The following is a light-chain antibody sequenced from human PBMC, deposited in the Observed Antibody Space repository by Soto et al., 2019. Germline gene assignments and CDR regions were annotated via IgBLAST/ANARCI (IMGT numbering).Light chain of an antibody. CDR2: LAS. CDR1: QAVNTR. CDR3: QQRSNWQIT. J-gene: IGKJ5*01. V-gene: IGKV3D-11*01. Sequence: EIVLAQSPATLSSFPGDRVTLSCRASQAVNTRLAWYQHKPGQAPRLLIYLASNRVTGIPARFRGSGSGTDFTLTISSLEPDDFAVYYCQQRSNWQITFGQGTRLEIK.